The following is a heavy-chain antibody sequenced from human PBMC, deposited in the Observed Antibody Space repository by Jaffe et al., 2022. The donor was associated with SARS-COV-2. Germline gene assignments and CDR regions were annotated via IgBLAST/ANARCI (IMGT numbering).Heavy chain of an antibody. V-gene: IGHV3-48*02. D-gene: IGHD4-4*01. CDR1: GFTFSSYS. J-gene: IGHJ5*02. Sequence: EVQLVESGGGLVQPGGSLRLSCAASGFTFSSYSMNWVRQAPGKGLEWVSYISSSSSTIYYADSVKGRFTISRDNAKNSLYLQMNSLRDEDTAVYYCARDVTTVTQRNWFDPWGQGTLVTVSS. CDR2: ISSSSSTI. CDR3: ARDVTTVTQRNWFDP.